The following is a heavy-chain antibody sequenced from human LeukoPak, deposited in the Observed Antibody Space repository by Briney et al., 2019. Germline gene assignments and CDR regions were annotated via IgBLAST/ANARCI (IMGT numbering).Heavy chain of an antibody. V-gene: IGHV3-23*01. CDR3: AKEAYFGSGSFVDY. D-gene: IGHD3-10*01. J-gene: IGHJ4*02. CDR1: GFTYSTYA. Sequence: GGSLRLSCAASGFTYSTYAMSWVRQAPGKGLEWVSAITGSGDTTYYADSVKGRFTISRDNSKNTLPLQMNSLRAEDTAVYYCAKEAYFGSGSFVDYWGQGTLVTVSS. CDR2: ITGSGDTT.